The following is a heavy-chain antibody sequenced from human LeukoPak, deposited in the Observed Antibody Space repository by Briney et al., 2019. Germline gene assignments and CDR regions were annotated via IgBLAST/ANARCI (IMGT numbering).Heavy chain of an antibody. V-gene: IGHV4-39*07. D-gene: IGHD3-22*01. CDR2: IFYSGST. J-gene: IGHJ3*02. CDR1: GGSISTSNYY. CDR3: AKLHDSSGYYFDPYAFDI. Sequence: SETLSLTCTVSGGSISTSNYYWGWIRQPPGKGLEWIGNIFYSGSTYYSPSVKSRVTISLDTSRNQFSLKLNSVTAADTAVYYCAKLHDSSGYYFDPYAFDIWGQGTMVTVSS.